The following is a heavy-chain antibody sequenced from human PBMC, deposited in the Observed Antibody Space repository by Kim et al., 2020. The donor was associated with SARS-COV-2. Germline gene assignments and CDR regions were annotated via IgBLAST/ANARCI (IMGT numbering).Heavy chain of an antibody. CDR3: ARDLYSYYYYYGMDV. J-gene: IGHJ6*02. D-gene: IGHD3-16*01. Sequence: DSVKGRFTISRDNAKNSLYLQMNSLRAEDTAVYYCARDLYSYYYYYGMDVWGQGTTVTVSS. V-gene: IGHV3-11*05.